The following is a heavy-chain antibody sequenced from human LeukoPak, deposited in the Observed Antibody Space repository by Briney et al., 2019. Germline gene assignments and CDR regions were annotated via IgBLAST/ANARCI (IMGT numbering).Heavy chain of an antibody. Sequence: GESLKISCKGSGYIFTSYWIGWVRQMPGKGLEWMGIIYPGDSDTRYSPSFQGQVTISADKSISTAYLQWSSLKASDTAMYYCARLGALGYCSSTSCYKYYGMDVWGQGTTVTVSS. CDR1: GYIFTSYW. V-gene: IGHV5-51*01. CDR2: IYPGDSDT. J-gene: IGHJ6*02. CDR3: ARLGALGYCSSTSCYKYYGMDV. D-gene: IGHD2-2*02.